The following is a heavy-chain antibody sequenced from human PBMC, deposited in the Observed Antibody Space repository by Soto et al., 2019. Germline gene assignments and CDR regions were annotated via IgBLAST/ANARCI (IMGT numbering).Heavy chain of an antibody. CDR1: GVSISSGGYY. J-gene: IGHJ4*02. CDR3: ARLYSGYDFNYYFDY. V-gene: IGHV4-31*03. D-gene: IGHD5-12*01. Sequence: SETLSLSCTVSGVSISSGGYYWSWIRQHPGKGLEWIGYIYYSGSTYYNPSLKSRVTISVDTSKNQFSLKLSSVTAADTAVYYCARLYSGYDFNYYFDYWGQGTLVTVSS. CDR2: IYYSGST.